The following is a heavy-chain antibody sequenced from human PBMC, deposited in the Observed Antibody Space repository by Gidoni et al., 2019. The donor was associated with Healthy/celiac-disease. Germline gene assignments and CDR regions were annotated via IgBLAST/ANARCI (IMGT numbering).Heavy chain of an antibody. CDR1: GYTFTGYY. CDR2: INPNRGGT. CDR3: ARDRSSSSGFDY. Sequence: QVQLVQSGAEVKKPGASVKVSCKASGYTFTGYYMHWVRQAPGQGLEWMGWINPNRGGTNYAQKFQGRVTMTRDTSISTAYMELSRLRSDDTAVYYCARDRSSSSGFDYWGQGTLVTVSS. V-gene: IGHV1-2*02. D-gene: IGHD6-6*01. J-gene: IGHJ4*02.